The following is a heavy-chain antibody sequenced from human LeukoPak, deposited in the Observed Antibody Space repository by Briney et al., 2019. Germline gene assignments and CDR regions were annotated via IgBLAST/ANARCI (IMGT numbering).Heavy chain of an antibody. CDR1: GFTFSSYA. J-gene: IGHJ4*02. D-gene: IGHD3-22*01. CDR3: APTTYYYDSSGYYFDY. V-gene: IGHV3-23*01. CDR2: VSGSGGST. Sequence: GGSLTLPCPASGFTFSSYAMSRVRQAPGKGLEWVSAVSGSGGSTYYADSVKGRFTISRDNSKNTLYLQMNSLRAEDTAVYYCAPTTYYYDSSGYYFDYWGQGTLVTVSS.